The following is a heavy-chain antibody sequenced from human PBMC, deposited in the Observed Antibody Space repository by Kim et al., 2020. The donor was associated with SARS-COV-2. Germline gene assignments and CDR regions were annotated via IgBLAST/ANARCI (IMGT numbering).Heavy chain of an antibody. CDR2: ISSSSSYI. CDR3: ARAYCGGDCPTLNYYYYMDV. Sequence: GGSLRLSCAASGFTFSSYSMNWVRQAPGKGLEWVSSISSSSSYIYYADSVKGRFTISRDNAKNSLYLQMNSLRAEDTAVYYCARAYCGGDCPTLNYYYYMDVWGKGTTVTVSS. CDR1: GFTFSSYS. V-gene: IGHV3-21*01. J-gene: IGHJ6*03. D-gene: IGHD2-21*01.